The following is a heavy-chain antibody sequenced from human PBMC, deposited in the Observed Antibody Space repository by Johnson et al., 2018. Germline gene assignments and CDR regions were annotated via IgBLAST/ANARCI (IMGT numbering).Heavy chain of an antibody. J-gene: IGHJ1*01. CDR3: ATGAISGVIYREFFQH. Sequence: QVQLVQSGGCVVQPGRSLRLSCSASGFSFSNYVMHWVRQAPGKGLEWVAVTSNDEGIKYYVDSVKGRFTISRDNSKGTLYLQINSLRAEDTAVYYCATGAISGVIYREFFQHWGQGTLVTVSS. D-gene: IGHD3-10*01. CDR1: GFSFSNYV. V-gene: IGHV3-30*03. CDR2: TSNDEGIK.